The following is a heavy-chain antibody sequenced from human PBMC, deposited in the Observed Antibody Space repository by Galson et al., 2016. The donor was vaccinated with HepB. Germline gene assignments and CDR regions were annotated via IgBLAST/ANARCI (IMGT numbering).Heavy chain of an antibody. V-gene: IGHV6-1*01. D-gene: IGHD6-13*01. J-gene: IGHJ2*01. CDR2: TYYRSKWYN. CDR3: ARRGSKEKGYFDL. CDR1: GDSVSSNSVT. Sequence: CAISGDSVSSNSVTWNWIRQSPSRGLEWLGRTYYRSKWYNDYAVSVKSRMTINPDTSKNQCSLQLNSVTPEDTAVYYCARRGSKEKGYFDLWGRGTLVTVSS.